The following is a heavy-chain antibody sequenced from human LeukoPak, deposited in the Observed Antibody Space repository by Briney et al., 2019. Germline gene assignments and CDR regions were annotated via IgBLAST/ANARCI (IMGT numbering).Heavy chain of an antibody. V-gene: IGHV3-11*04. CDR2: IRSSGTTI. CDR1: GFTFSDYY. J-gene: IGHJ4*02. Sequence: GGSLRLSCVASGFTFSDYYMSWIRQAPGKGLEWVSYIRSSGTTIHYADSVKGRFTISRNNAKNSLYLQMNSLRAEDTAVYYCARDRGAVTDVFDYWGQGTLVTVSS. D-gene: IGHD6-19*01. CDR3: ARDRGAVTDVFDY.